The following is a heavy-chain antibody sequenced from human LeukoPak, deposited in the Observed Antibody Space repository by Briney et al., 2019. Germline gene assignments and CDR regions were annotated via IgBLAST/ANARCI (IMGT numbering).Heavy chain of an antibody. J-gene: IGHJ3*02. CDR3: AREGWDLNALDI. V-gene: IGHV3-11*04. CDR1: GFTFSNYY. Sequence: PGGSLRLSCAASGFTFSNYYMSWIRQAPGKGLVWVSYISSRSSNKEYADSVKGRFTISRDNSKNSLFLQMDSLRAEDSAIYYCAREGWDLNALDIWGQGTVVTVSP. CDR2: ISSRSSNK. D-gene: IGHD1-26*01.